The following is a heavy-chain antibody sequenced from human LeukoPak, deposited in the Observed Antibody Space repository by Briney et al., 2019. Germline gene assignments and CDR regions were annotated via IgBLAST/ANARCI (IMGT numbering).Heavy chain of an antibody. D-gene: IGHD2-15*01. CDR2: IYYTGRN. V-gene: IGHV4-59*08. CDR1: RGSLHSHF. J-gene: IGHJ4*02. Sequence: SETLSLTCLVSRGSLHSHFWIWIGQPPGKGLEWIGDIYYTGRNNYNPSLKSRVTISLETSKDHLSLNLTSVLAADTAIYYGVRRDPCWLFLDYWGQGILVTVSS. CDR3: VRRDPCWLFLDY.